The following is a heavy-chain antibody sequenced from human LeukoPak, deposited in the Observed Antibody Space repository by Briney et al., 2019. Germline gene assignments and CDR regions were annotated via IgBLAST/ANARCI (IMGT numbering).Heavy chain of an antibody. CDR2: IYYSGSP. CDR3: ARERSMVRGVSWFDP. V-gene: IGHV4-61*08. D-gene: IGHD3-10*01. CDR1: GGSISSGGYY. Sequence: SQTLSLTCTVSGGSISSGGYYWSWIRQHPGKGLEWIGYIYYSGSPNYNPSLKSRVTISVDTSKNQFSLKLSSVTAADTAVYYCARERSMVRGVSWFDPWGQGTLVTVSS. J-gene: IGHJ5*02.